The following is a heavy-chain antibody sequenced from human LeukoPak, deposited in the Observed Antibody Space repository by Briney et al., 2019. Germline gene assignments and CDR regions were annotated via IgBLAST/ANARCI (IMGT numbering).Heavy chain of an antibody. CDR2: IGSSGSAI. J-gene: IGHJ4*02. Sequence: GGSLRLSCVASGFTFSSYVMNWVRQAPGKGLEWVSYIGSSGSAIYYADSVKGRFTISRDNAKNSLFLQVNSLRDEDTALYYCATDLVGGTNYWGQGILVTVSS. CDR1: GFTFSSYV. D-gene: IGHD1-26*01. CDR3: ATDLVGGTNY. V-gene: IGHV3-48*02.